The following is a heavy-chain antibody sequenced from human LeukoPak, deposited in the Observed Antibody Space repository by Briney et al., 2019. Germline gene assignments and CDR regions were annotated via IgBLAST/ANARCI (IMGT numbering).Heavy chain of an antibody. J-gene: IGHJ3*02. Sequence: SVKVSCKASGGTFSSYAISWVRQAPGQGLEWMGGIIPIFGTANYAQKFQGRVTITADESTSTAYMELSSLRSEDTAVYYCARDQHGIAVAEDAFDIWGQGTMVTVSS. CDR1: GGTFSSYA. V-gene: IGHV1-69*13. CDR3: ARDQHGIAVAEDAFDI. D-gene: IGHD6-19*01. CDR2: IIPIFGTA.